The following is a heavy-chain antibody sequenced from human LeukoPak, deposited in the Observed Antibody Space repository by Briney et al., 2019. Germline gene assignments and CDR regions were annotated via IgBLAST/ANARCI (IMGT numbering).Heavy chain of an antibody. J-gene: IGHJ4*02. V-gene: IGHV3-48*01. CDR2: ISSSSSTI. Sequence: GGSLRLSCAASGFTFSSYSMNWVRQAPGKGLEWVSYISSSSSTIYYADSVKGRFTISRDNAKNSLYLQMNSLRAEDTAVYYCAQTKLGYCSSGSCYSRHYRLDYWGQGTLVTVSS. D-gene: IGHD2-15*01. CDR1: GFTFSSYS. CDR3: AQTKLGYCSSGSCYSRHYRLDY.